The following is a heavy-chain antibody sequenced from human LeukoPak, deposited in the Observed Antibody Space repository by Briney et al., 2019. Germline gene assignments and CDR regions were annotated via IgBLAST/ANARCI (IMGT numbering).Heavy chain of an antibody. CDR3: ARDGIVDWSFDY. J-gene: IGHJ4*02. D-gene: IGHD3/OR15-3a*01. Sequence: GGSLRLSCAASGFTFDDYAMHWVRQAPGKGLEWVSGISWNSGSIGYADSVKGRFTISRDNAKNSLYLQMNSLRAEDTAVYYCARDGIVDWSFDYWGPGTLVTVSS. CDR1: GFTFDDYA. CDR2: ISWNSGSI. V-gene: IGHV3-9*01.